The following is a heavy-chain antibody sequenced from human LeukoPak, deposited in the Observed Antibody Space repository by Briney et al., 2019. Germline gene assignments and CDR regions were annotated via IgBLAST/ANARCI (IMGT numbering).Heavy chain of an antibody. J-gene: IGHJ4*02. V-gene: IGHV3-30-3*01. CDR3: ARVDCSSANCYAVGLDY. CDR2: ISYDGNNE. D-gene: IGHD2-2*01. CDR1: GFTFSSCA. Sequence: PGGSLRLSCAASGFTFSSCAIHWVRQAPGKGLEWVAVISYDGNNEYYADSVKGRFTISRDNSKNTLYLQMNSLRPEDTAVYYCARVDCSSANCYAVGLDYWGQGTLVTVSS.